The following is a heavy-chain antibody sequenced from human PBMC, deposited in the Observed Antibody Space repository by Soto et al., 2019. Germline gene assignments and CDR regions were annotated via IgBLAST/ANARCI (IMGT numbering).Heavy chain of an antibody. CDR3: ARYGGNRGPPAKYYYYYGMDV. CDR2: IIPIFGTA. V-gene: IGHV1-69*01. Sequence: QVQLVQSGAEVKKPGSSVKVSCKASRGTFSSYAISWVRQAPGQGLEWMGGIIPIFGTANYAQKFQGRVTITADESTSTAYMELSSLRSEDTAVYYCARYGGNRGPPAKYYYYYGMDVWGQGTTVTVSS. J-gene: IGHJ6*02. CDR1: RGTFSSYA. D-gene: IGHD2-15*01.